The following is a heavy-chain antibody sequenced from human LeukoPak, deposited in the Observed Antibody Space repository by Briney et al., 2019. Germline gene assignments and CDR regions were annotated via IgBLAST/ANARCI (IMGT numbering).Heavy chain of an antibody. CDR1: GGSFSGYY. CDR3: ASGILFSGGTTFDY. V-gene: IGHV4-34*01. Sequence: SETLSLTCAVYGGSFSGYYWIWIRQPPGKGLEWIGEINHSGSTNYNPSLKSRVTISVDTSKNQFSLKLSSVTAADTAVYYCASGILFSGGTTFDYWGQGTLVTVSS. J-gene: IGHJ4*02. CDR2: INHSGST. D-gene: IGHD2-15*01.